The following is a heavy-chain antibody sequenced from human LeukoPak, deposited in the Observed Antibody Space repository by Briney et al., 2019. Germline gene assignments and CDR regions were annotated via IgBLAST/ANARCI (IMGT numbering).Heavy chain of an antibody. D-gene: IGHD6-19*01. Sequence: PWGSLTLTCAASGFTFSSYALHWIRQPPGKGLEWVAVISYDGSNNYYAAFGKGRFTISRDNSQNTLYLQMNSLRAEGTAVYYCAKPPTSCGWYVSGFDYWGQGTLVTVSS. CDR1: GFTFSSYA. J-gene: IGHJ4*02. V-gene: IGHV3-30-3*02. CDR3: AKPPTSCGWYVSGFDY. CDR2: ISYDGSNN.